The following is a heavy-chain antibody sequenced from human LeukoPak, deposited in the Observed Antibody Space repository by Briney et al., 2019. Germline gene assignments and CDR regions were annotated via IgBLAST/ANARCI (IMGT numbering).Heavy chain of an antibody. Sequence: GESLKISCKGSGYTLTSYWIGWVRPMPGKDLEWMGIIYPGDSETRYSPSFQGQVTISVDKPISTAYLQWSSLKASDTAMYYCARQATIDYFDYWGQGTLVTVSS. CDR3: ARQATIDYFDY. CDR1: GYTLTSYW. D-gene: IGHD5-24*01. CDR2: IYPGDSET. V-gene: IGHV5-51*01. J-gene: IGHJ4*02.